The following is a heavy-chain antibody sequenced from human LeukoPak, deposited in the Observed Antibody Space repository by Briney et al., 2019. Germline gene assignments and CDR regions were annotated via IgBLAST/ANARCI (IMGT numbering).Heavy chain of an antibody. CDR3: ARVTAVTTVGY. Sequence: GGSLRLSSAASGFTVSSNYMSWVRQAPGKGLEWVSVIYSGGSTYYADSVKGRFTISRDNSKNTLYLQMNSLRAEDTAVYYCARVTAVTTVGYWGQGTLVTVSS. CDR1: GFTVSSNY. V-gene: IGHV3-66*02. CDR2: IYSGGST. J-gene: IGHJ4*02. D-gene: IGHD4-11*01.